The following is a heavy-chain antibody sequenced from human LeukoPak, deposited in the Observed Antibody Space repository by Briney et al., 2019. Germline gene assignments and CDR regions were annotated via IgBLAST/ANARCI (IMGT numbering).Heavy chain of an antibody. D-gene: IGHD3-22*01. CDR1: GYTFTSYG. Sequence: GASVKVSCKASGYTFTSYGISWVRQAPGQGLEWMGWIAPYNGHTKYAQNVQGRVTLTTDTTTSTAYMELGSLRSGDTAVYFCARDVLYYFDSSEYLFYNYYMAVWGKGTTVTVSS. V-gene: IGHV1-18*01. J-gene: IGHJ6*03. CDR3: ARDVLYYFDSSEYLFYNYYMAV. CDR2: IAPYNGHT.